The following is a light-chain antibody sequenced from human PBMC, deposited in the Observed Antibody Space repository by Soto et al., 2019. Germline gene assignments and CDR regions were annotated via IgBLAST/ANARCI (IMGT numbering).Light chain of an antibody. CDR3: QSFDTNLNAVV. J-gene: IGLJ2*01. V-gene: IGLV1-40*01. CDR2: DTA. CDR1: GSNIGAGYD. Sequence: QSVLTQPPSVSGAPGQSVTIPCIGSGSNIGAGYDVHWYQQLPGVAPKLLIFDTANRPSGVPGRFSGSKSGASASLAITGLLPEDEADFFCQSFDTNLNAVVFGGGTKVTVL.